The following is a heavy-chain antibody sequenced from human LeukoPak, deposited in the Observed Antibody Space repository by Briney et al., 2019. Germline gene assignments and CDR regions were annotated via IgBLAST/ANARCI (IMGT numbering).Heavy chain of an antibody. CDR3: ARGQIWGGYRCGMDV. J-gene: IGHJ6*02. D-gene: IGHD3-3*01. CDR2: IYYSGST. CDR1: GGSISSGDYY. Sequence: SETLSLTCTVSGGSISSGDYYWSWIRQPPGKGLEWIGYIYYSGSTYYNPSLKSRVTISVDTSKNQFSLKLSSVTAADTAVYYCARGQIWGGYRCGMDVWGQGTTVTVS. V-gene: IGHV4-30-4*01.